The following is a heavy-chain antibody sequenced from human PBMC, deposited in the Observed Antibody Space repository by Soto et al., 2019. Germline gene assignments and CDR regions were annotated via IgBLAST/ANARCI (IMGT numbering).Heavy chain of an antibody. J-gene: IGHJ3*02. Sequence: ASVKVSCKVSGYTLTELSMHWVRQAPGKGLEWMGGFDPEDGETIYAQKFQGRVTMAEDTSTDTAYMELSSLRSEDTAVYYCATDLGYGRVSAFDIWGQGTMVTVSS. D-gene: IGHD5-18*01. CDR2: FDPEDGET. V-gene: IGHV1-24*01. CDR3: ATDLGYGRVSAFDI. CDR1: GYTLTELS.